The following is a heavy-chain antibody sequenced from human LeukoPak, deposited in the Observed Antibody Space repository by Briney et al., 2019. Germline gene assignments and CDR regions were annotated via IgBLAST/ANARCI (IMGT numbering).Heavy chain of an antibody. CDR2: IYYSGTT. CDR1: GGSISSSY. Sequence: SETLSLTCTVSGGSISSSYWSWIRQPPGKGLEWLGYIYYSGTTNYNPSLKSRVTMSIETSKNQFSLNLRSVTAADTSVYYCVRQSQIYDFWGQGTLGNVSS. CDR3: VRQSQIYDF. J-gene: IGHJ4*02. V-gene: IGHV4-59*08. D-gene: IGHD2/OR15-2a*01.